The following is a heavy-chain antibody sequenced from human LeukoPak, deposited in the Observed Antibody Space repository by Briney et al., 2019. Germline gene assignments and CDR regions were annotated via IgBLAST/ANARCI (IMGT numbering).Heavy chain of an antibody. J-gene: IGHJ3*02. Sequence: GGSLRLSCAASGFTFSNYAMSWVRQAPGKGLEWVSGISGSGGSTYYADSVKGRFTISRDNSKNTLYLQMNSLRAEDTAVYYCAKDQVSGSRAFDIWGQGTMVTVSS. CDR3: AKDQVSGSRAFDI. V-gene: IGHV3-23*01. D-gene: IGHD1-26*01. CDR1: GFTFSNYA. CDR2: ISGSGGST.